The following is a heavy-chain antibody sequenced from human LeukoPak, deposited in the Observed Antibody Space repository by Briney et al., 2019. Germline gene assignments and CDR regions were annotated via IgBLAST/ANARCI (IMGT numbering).Heavy chain of an antibody. CDR2: TYYRSKWYN. D-gene: IGHD3-22*01. V-gene: IGHV6-1*01. J-gene: IGHJ4*02. CDR1: GDSVSSNSAA. Sequence: PSQTLSLTCAISGDSVSSNSAAWNWIRQSPSRGLEWLGRTYYRSKWYNDYAVSVKSRITIKPDTSKNQFSLQLNSVTPEDTAVYYCARGDYYDSSGYFMGFDYWGQGTLVTVSS. CDR3: ARGDYYDSSGYFMGFDY.